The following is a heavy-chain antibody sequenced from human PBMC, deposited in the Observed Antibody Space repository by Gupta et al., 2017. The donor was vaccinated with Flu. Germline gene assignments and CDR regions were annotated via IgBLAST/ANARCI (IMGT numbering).Heavy chain of an antibody. J-gene: IGHJ4*02. CDR2: INPSSGGT. Sequence: QVQLVQSGAEVKKPGASVKVSCKASGHPFTGYYMHWVRQAPGQGLEWMGWINPSSGGTNYAQKFQGRVTMTRDTSISTAYMELSRLRSDDTAVYYCARDPGWELLGLFDYWGQGTLVTVSS. CDR3: ARDPGWELLGLFDY. CDR1: GHPFTGYY. D-gene: IGHD1-26*01. V-gene: IGHV1-2*02.